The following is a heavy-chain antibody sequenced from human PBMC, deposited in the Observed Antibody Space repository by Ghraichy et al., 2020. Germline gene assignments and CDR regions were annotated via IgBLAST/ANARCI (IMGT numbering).Heavy chain of an antibody. CDR3: ARDLGSGVLRFLEWLPHYYFDC. Sequence: SETLSLTCTVSGGSISSSSYYWGWIRQPPGKGLEWIGSIYYSGSTYYNPSLKSRVTISVDTSKNQFSLKLSSVTAADTAVYYCARDLGSGVLRFLEWLPHYYFDCWGQGTLVTVSS. CDR2: IYYSGST. V-gene: IGHV4-39*07. CDR1: GGSISSSSYY. J-gene: IGHJ4*02. D-gene: IGHD3-3*01.